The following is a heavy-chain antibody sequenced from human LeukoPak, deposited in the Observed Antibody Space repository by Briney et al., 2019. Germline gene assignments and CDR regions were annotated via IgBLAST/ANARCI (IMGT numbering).Heavy chain of an antibody. V-gene: IGHV1-8*03. J-gene: IGHJ3*02. CDR1: GYTFTSYD. D-gene: IGHD2-2*01. Sequence: ASVKVSCKASGYTFTSYDINWVRQATGQGLEWMGWMNPNSGNTGYAQKFQGRVTITRNTSISTAYMELSSLRSEDTAVYYCATHPIVVVPAAKTYAFDIWGQGTMVTVSS. CDR2: MNPNSGNT. CDR3: ATHPIVVVPAAKTYAFDI.